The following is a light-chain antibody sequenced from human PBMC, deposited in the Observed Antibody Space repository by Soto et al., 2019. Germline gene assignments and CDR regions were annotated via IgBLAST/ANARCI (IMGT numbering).Light chain of an antibody. V-gene: IGLV1-44*01. CDR3: SAWDDSLNGVV. CDR1: SSNIGSKT. J-gene: IGLJ2*01. Sequence: HSVLTQPPSASGTPGQRVTISCSGSSSNIGSKTVNWYQQLPGTAPKLLIYSNTQRPSGVPDRFSGSKSGTSASLAISGLQSEDEADYYCSAWDDSLNGVVFGGGTKVTVL. CDR2: SNT.